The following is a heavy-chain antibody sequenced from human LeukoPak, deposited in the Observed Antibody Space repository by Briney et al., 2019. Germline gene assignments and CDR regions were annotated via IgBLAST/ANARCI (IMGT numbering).Heavy chain of an antibody. V-gene: IGHV3-74*01. CDR2: IKGDGSGA. J-gene: IGHJ5*02. D-gene: IGHD2-8*01. Sequence: GGSLRLSCAASGFTFSAYWMHWVRQAPGKGLVWVSRIKGDGSGASYADSVKGRFTISRDNAKNTLYLEMSSLRGDDTAVYYCACTSRPIDAWGQGTLVTVSS. CDR3: ACTSRPIDA. CDR1: GFTFSAYW.